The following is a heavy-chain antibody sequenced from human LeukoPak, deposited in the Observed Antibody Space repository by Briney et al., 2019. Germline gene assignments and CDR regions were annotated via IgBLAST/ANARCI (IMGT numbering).Heavy chain of an antibody. CDR1: GGSISSSSYY. CDR2: IYYSGST. J-gene: IGHJ4*02. CDR3: ARLRTSSRGSDY. D-gene: IGHD6-13*01. V-gene: IGHV4-39*01. Sequence: KPSETLSLTCTVSGGSISSSSYYWGWIRQPRGKGLEWIGSIYYSGSTYYNPSLKSRVTISVDTSKNQFSLKLSSVTAADTAVYYCARLRTSSRGSDYWGQGTLVTVSS.